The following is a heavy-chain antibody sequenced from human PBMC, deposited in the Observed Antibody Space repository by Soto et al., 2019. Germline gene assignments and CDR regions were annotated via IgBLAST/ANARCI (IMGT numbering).Heavy chain of an antibody. D-gene: IGHD6-19*01. CDR1: GFTFSSYA. CDR3: SVSSGWSPF. Sequence: EVQLLESGGGLVQPGGSLRLSCAASGFTFSSYAMSWVRQAPGKGLEWLSGISVSGGSTFNADSVKGRFTISRDNPKSTLYLQMNSLRAEDTAVDYCSVSSGWSPFWGQGTLVTVSS. V-gene: IGHV3-23*01. J-gene: IGHJ4*02. CDR2: ISVSGGST.